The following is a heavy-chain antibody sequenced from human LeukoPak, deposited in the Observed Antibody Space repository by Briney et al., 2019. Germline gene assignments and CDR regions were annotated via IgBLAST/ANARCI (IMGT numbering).Heavy chain of an antibody. Sequence: ASVKVSCKASGYTFTGYYMHWVRQAPGQGLEWMGRINPNSGGTNYAQKFQGRVTMTRDTYISTAYMELSRLRSDDTAVYYCARPQGEYYYDSNGLIGAFDIWGQGTMVTVSS. D-gene: IGHD3-22*01. CDR1: GYTFTGYY. J-gene: IGHJ3*02. CDR2: INPNSGGT. CDR3: ARPQGEYYYDSNGLIGAFDI. V-gene: IGHV1-2*06.